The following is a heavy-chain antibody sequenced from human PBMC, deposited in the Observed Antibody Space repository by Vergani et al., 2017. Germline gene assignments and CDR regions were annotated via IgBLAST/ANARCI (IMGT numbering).Heavy chain of an antibody. D-gene: IGHD6-19*01. J-gene: IGHJ4*02. V-gene: IGHV4-34*01. CDR3: ARARGAVAGYFDY. CDR1: GGSFSAYY. CDR2: INDSGST. Sequence: QVQLQQWGTGLLQPSETLSLTCGVYGGSFSAYYWSWIRQPPGKGLVWIGEINDSGSTNYNPSLKSRATISVDTSKKQFSLKLNSVIAADTAVYYCARARGAVAGYFDYWGQGTQVTVSS.